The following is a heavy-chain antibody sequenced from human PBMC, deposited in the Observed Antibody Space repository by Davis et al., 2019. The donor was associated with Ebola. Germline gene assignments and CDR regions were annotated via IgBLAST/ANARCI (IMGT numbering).Heavy chain of an antibody. J-gene: IGHJ4*02. CDR1: GFTFSSYW. CDR3: ARERAAAYFDY. Sequence: GESLKISCAASGFTFSSYWMHWVRQAPGTGLVWVSRINSDGSSTSYADSVKGRFTISRHNAKNSLYLQMNSLRAEDTAVYYCARERAAAYFDYWGQGTLVTVSS. D-gene: IGHD6-13*01. CDR2: INSDGSST. V-gene: IGHV3-74*01.